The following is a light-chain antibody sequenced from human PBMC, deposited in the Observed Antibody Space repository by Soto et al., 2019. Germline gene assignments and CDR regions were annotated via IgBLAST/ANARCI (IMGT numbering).Light chain of an antibody. V-gene: IGLV4-69*01. CDR2: LNSDGSH. CDR1: SGHSSYA. J-gene: IGLJ2*01. CDR3: QTWGTGTLV. Sequence: QLVLTQSPSASASLGASVKLTCTLSSGHSSYAIAWHQQQPEKGPRYLVKLNSDGSHSKGDGIPDRFSGSSSGAERYLTISSLQSEDEADYYCQTWGTGTLVFGGGTKVTVL.